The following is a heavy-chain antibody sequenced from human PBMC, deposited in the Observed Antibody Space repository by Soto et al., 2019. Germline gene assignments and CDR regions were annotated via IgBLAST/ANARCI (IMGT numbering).Heavy chain of an antibody. Sequence: ASVKVSCKASGYTFTSYGISWVRQAPGQGLEWMGWISAYNGNTNYAQKLQGRVTMTTDTSTSTAYMELRSLRSEDTAVYYCARDATVVTYWYFDLWGRGTLFTVSS. V-gene: IGHV1-18*01. J-gene: IGHJ2*01. CDR3: ARDATVVTYWYFDL. CDR2: ISAYNGNT. D-gene: IGHD4-17*01. CDR1: GYTFTSYG.